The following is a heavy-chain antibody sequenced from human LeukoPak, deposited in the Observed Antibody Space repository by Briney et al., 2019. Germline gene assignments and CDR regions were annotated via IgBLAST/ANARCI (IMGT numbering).Heavy chain of an antibody. CDR1: EFSVGSNY. CDR2: IYSGGGT. D-gene: IGHD5-24*01. J-gene: IGHJ4*02. V-gene: IGHV3-53*05. Sequence: GGSLRLSCAASEFSVGSNYMTWVRQAPGKGLEWVSLIYSGGGTYYADSVKGRFTISRDNSKNTLYLQMNSLRAEDTAVYYCAKTPVGMVTLDYWGQGTLVTVSS. CDR3: AKTPVGMVTLDY.